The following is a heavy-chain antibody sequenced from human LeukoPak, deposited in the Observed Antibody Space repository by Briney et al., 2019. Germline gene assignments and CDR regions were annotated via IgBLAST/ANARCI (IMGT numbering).Heavy chain of an antibody. J-gene: IGHJ3*02. CDR2: ISAYNGNT. CDR3: ASSYYDSSDPWAFDI. V-gene: IGHV1-18*01. Sequence: ASVKVSCKASGYTFTSYGISWVRQAPGQGLEWMGWISAYNGNTNYAQKLQGRVTMTTDTSTSTAYMELRSLRSDDTAVYYCASSYYDSSDPWAFDIWGQGTMVTVSS. D-gene: IGHD3-22*01. CDR1: GYTFTSYG.